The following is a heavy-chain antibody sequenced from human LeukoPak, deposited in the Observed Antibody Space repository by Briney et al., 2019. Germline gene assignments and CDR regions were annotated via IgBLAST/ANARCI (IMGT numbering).Heavy chain of an antibody. J-gene: IGHJ4*02. V-gene: IGHV3-30*04. D-gene: IGHD1-1*01. CDR1: GFTFSSYA. Sequence: PGRSLRLSCAASGFTFSSYAMHWVRQAPGKGLEWVAVISYDGSNKYYADSVKGRFTISRDNSKNTLYLQMNSLRAEDTAVYYCARDPRQLERLDFDYWGQGTLVTVSS. CDR3: ARDPRQLERLDFDY. CDR2: ISYDGSNK.